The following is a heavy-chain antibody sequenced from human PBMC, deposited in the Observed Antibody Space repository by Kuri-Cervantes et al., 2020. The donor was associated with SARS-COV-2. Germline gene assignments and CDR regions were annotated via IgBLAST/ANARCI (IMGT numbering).Heavy chain of an antibody. CDR2: IKQDGSEK. CDR1: GFTFSSYG. Sequence: GGSLRLSCAASGFTFSSYGMHWVRQAPGKGLEWVANIKQDGSEKYYVDSVKGRFTISRDNAKNSLYLQMNSLRAEDTAVYYYAREALEWLFPDNWFDPWGQGTLVTVSS. CDR3: AREALEWLFPDNWFDP. J-gene: IGHJ5*02. D-gene: IGHD3-3*01. V-gene: IGHV3-7*01.